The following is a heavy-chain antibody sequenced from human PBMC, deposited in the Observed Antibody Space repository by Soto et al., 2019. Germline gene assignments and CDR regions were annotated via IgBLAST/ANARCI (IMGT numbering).Heavy chain of an antibody. D-gene: IGHD1-7*01. CDR1: GLTFSDHY. Sequence: EVQLLESGGVLVQPGGSLRLSCVASGLTFSDHYMDWVRQAPGKGVEWVGRSRNKAKSYTTDYAATGKGRFTISRDDSNSSVYLQMNSLETEDTAVYYCVRAARSGTTHLDYWGQGTLVTVSS. J-gene: IGHJ4*02. V-gene: IGHV3-72*01. CDR3: VRAARSGTTHLDY. CDR2: SRNKAKSYTT.